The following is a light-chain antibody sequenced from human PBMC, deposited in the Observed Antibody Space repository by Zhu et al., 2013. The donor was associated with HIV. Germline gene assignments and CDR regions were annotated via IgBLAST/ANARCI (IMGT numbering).Light chain of an antibody. CDR2: DND. Sequence: QSVLTQPPSVSAAPGQKVTISCSGSSSDIGKNYVFWYQHFPGTAPKLFIYDNDKRPSGIPDRFSASKSGTSATLGITGLQTGDEADYYCGTWDSSLSAGRVFGGGTKLTVL. V-gene: IGLV1-51*01. J-gene: IGLJ3*02. CDR1: SSDIGKNY. CDR3: GTWDSSLSAGRV.